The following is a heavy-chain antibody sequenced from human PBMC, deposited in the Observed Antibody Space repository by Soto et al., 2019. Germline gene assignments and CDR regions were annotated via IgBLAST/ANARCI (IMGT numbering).Heavy chain of an antibody. CDR1: GGSISSSSYY. CDR2: IYYSGST. Sequence: SETLSLTCTVSGGSISSSSYYWGWIRQPPGKGLEWIGSIYYSGSTYYNPSLKSRVTISVDTSKNQFSLKLSSVTAADTAVYYCARLGGDPPLHYYYGMDGWGQGTTVTVSS. V-gene: IGHV4-39*01. J-gene: IGHJ6*02. D-gene: IGHD4-17*01. CDR3: ARLGGDPPLHYYYGMDG.